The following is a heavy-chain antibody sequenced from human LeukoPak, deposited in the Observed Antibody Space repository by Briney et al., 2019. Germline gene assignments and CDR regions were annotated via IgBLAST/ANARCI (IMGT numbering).Heavy chain of an antibody. D-gene: IGHD3-10*01. V-gene: IGHV4-39*01. J-gene: IGHJ4*02. CDR1: GCSISSSSYY. CDR3: AGHSGTGAYYSVVRFLYYFDY. Sequence: SETLSLTCTLPGCSISSSSYYSGWIRQPPGKGLEWIGSIYYSGSTYYNPSLKSRVTISVDTSKNQFSLKLSSVTAPDTDVYYCAGHSGTGAYYSVVRFLYYFDYWGQGTLVTVSS. CDR2: IYYSGST.